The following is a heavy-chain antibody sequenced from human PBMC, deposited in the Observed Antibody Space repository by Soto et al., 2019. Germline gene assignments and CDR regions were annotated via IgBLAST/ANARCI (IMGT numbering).Heavy chain of an antibody. J-gene: IGHJ4*02. Sequence: QVRLQEWGAGQLKPSQTLSLTCGVSGGAFGGYYWNWIRQFPGKGLEWVGEVDQSGVTKYNPSLKGRLPISIDTAKNQFSLSLTSVTATDTAVYYCARSYGYIRRYVFDSWGQGILVTVSS. D-gene: IGHD1-26*01. V-gene: IGHV4-34*02. CDR2: VDQSGVT. CDR1: GGAFGGYY. CDR3: ARSYGYIRRYVFDS.